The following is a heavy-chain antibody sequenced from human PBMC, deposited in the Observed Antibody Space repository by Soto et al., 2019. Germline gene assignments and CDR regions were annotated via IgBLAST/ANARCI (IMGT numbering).Heavy chain of an antibody. D-gene: IGHD3-3*01. CDR2: IYYSGST. Sequence: PSETLSLTCTVSGGSISSSSYYWGWIRQPPGKGLEWIGSIYYSGSTYYNPSLKSRVTISVDTSKNQFSLKLSSVTAADTAVYYCASPYFFFWCCGYYYDVMAVPGRRTT. CDR1: GGSISSSSYY. V-gene: IGHV4-39*01. CDR3: ASPYFFFWCCGYYYDVMAV. J-gene: IGHJ6*02.